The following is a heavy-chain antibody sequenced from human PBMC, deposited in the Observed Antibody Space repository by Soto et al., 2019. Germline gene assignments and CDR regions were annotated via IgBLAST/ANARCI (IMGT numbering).Heavy chain of an antibody. J-gene: IGHJ3*02. V-gene: IGHV3-7*05. CDR1: GFSCSSYW. CDR2: IKQDGSEK. Sequence: PGGSLRLSCAASGFSCSSYWMSWVRQAPGKGLEWVANIKQDGSEKYYVDSVKGRFTISRDNAKNSLYLQMNSLRAEDTAVYYCARDRYSSGSQHPGAFDIWGQGTMVTVSS. CDR3: ARDRYSSGSQHPGAFDI. D-gene: IGHD6-19*01.